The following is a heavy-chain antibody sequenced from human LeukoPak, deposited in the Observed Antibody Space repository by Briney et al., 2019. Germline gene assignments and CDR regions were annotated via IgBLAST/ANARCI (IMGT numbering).Heavy chain of an antibody. Sequence: PGGSLRLSCAASAFTFSSYAMHRVRQAPGKGLEWGAVISYDGSNKYYADSVKGRFTISRDNSKNTLYLQMNSLRAEDTAGYYCARGRWCNYWGQGTRVSVSS. V-gene: IGHV3-30*19. CDR1: AFTFSSYA. CDR2: ISYDGSNK. D-gene: IGHD2-8*02. CDR3: ARGRWCNY. J-gene: IGHJ4*02.